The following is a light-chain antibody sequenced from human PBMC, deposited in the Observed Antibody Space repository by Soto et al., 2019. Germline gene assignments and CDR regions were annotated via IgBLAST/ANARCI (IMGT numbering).Light chain of an antibody. J-gene: IGKJ1*01. Sequence: EIVLTQSPATLSVSLGDSATLSCRASQSVSLSLAWYQMRPGQPPRLLIYGASTRATDIPARFSGSGSGTDFTLTISSLQSEDFAVYFCQQYHIWHAWTFGQGTKVELK. V-gene: IGKV3-15*01. CDR3: QQYHIWHAWT. CDR1: QSVSLS. CDR2: GAS.